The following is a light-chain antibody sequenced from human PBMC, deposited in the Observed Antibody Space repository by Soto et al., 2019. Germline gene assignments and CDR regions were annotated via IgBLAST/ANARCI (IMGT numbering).Light chain of an antibody. Sequence: QSALTQPASVSGSPGQSITISCTGTSSDVGGYNYVSWYQQHPGKAPKLMIYDVGNRPAGVSNRFSGSKSGNTASLTISGLHAEDEADYYCSSHRSSSTLYVFGTGTKLTVL. V-gene: IGLV2-14*03. CDR1: SSDVGGYNY. CDR3: SSHRSSSTLYV. CDR2: DVG. J-gene: IGLJ1*01.